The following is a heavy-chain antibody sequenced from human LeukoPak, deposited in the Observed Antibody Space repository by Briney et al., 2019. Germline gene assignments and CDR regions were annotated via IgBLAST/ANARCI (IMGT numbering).Heavy chain of an antibody. CDR1: GGSFSGYY. Sequence: PSETLSLTCAVYGGSFSGYYWSWIRQPPGKGLEWLGEINHSGSTNYNPSLKSRVTISVDTSKNQFSLKLSSVTAADTAVYYCARKYSSSWYRWFDPWGQGTLVTVSS. CDR2: INHSGST. D-gene: IGHD6-13*01. V-gene: IGHV4-34*01. J-gene: IGHJ5*02. CDR3: ARKYSSSWYRWFDP.